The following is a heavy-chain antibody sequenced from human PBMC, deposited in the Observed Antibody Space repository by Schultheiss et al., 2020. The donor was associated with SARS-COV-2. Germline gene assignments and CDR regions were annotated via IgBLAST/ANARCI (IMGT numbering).Heavy chain of an antibody. V-gene: IGHV6-1*01. D-gene: IGHD2/OR15-2a*01. CDR1: GDSVSSNSAA. CDR2: TYYRSKWYN. Sequence: SETLSLTCAISGDSVSSNSAAWNWIRQSPSRGLEWLGRTYYRSKWYNHYSVSMKSRITVNPDTSKNQFSLHLSSVTPEDTAVYYCARYVTVPDAFDIWGQGTMVTVSS. J-gene: IGHJ3*02. CDR3: ARYVTVPDAFDI.